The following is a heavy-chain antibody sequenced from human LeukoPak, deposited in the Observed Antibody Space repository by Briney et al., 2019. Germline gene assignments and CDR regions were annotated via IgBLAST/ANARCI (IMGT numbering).Heavy chain of an antibody. V-gene: IGHV1-69*13. CDR2: IIPIFGTA. D-gene: IGHD3-22*01. Sequence: SVKVSCKASGGTFSSYAISWVRQAPGQGLEWMGGIIPIFGTANYAQKFQGRVTITADESTSTAYMELSSLRSEDTAVYYCATKAWGYDSSGYYYFVYYGLDVWSQGTTVTVSS. CDR1: GGTFSSYA. CDR3: ATKAWGYDSSGYYYFVYYGLDV. J-gene: IGHJ6*02.